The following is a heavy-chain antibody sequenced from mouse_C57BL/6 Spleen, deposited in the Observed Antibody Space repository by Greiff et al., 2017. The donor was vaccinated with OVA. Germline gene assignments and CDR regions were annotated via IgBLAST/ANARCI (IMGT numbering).Heavy chain of an antibody. CDR1: GYTFTSYW. J-gene: IGHJ4*01. V-gene: IGHV1-9*01. Sequence: VQLQQPGAELVMPGASVKLSCKASGYTFTSYWMHWVKQRPGQGLEWIGEILPGSGSTNYNEKFKGKATFTADTSSNTAYMQLSSLTTEDSAIYYCTSGDYWGQGTSVTVSS. CDR2: ILPGSGST. CDR3: TSGDY.